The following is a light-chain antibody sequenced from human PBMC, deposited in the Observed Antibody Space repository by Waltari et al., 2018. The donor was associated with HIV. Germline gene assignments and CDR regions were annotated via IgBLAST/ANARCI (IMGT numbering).Light chain of an antibody. CDR3: CSYAGVDTPVV. V-gene: IGLV2-23*02. J-gene: IGLJ2*01. CDR1: SSDVGSYNL. Sequence: QSALTQPASMSGSPGQSITISCSGTSSDVGSYNLVSWYQQHPGKVPKRIIYEVTKRPSDVSNRFSASKSGDTASLTISGLQPEDEADYYCCSYAGVDTPVVFGGGTKLTVL. CDR2: EVT.